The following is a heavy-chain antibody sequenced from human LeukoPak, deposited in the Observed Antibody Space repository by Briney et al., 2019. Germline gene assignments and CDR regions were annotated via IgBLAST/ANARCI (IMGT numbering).Heavy chain of an antibody. CDR2: TRQDGSEK. D-gene: IGHD3-3*01. CDR1: GFTFSSYW. CDR3: ARETRSGYYSNFDY. Sequence: GGSLRLSCAASGFTFSSYWMSWVRQAPGKGLEWVANTRQDGSEKYYVDSVKGRFTISRDNAKNSLYLQMNSLRAEDTAVYYCARETRSGYYSNFDYWGQGTLVTVSS. V-gene: IGHV3-7*01. J-gene: IGHJ4*02.